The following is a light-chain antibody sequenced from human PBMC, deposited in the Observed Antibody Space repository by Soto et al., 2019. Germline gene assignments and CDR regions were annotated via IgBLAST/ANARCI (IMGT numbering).Light chain of an antibody. CDR3: QQYYSTPLT. V-gene: IGKV4-1*01. CDR1: QSVLYSSNNKNY. J-gene: IGKJ4*01. CDR2: WAS. Sequence: DIVMTQSPDFLAVSLGERATINCKSSQSVLYSSNNKNYLAWFQQKPGQPPNLLIYWASTRESGVPDRFSGTGSATDFTLTISSLQAEDVAVYYCQQYYSTPLTFGGGTKVEIK.